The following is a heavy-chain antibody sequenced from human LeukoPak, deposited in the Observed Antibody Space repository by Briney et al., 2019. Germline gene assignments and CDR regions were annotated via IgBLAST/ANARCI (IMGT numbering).Heavy chain of an antibody. CDR2: VYYEGST. CDR1: GGSVSSSSSY. V-gene: IGHV4-39*02. D-gene: IGHD5-12*01. CDR3: ARSGYDDAFDI. J-gene: IGHJ3*02. Sequence: PSETLSLTCTVSGGSVSSSSSYWGWIRQPPGKGLEWIGTVYYEGSTYYNPSLKSRLIMSVDTSKNHFSLKLSSVTAADTAVYYCARSGYDDAFDIWVQGTMVTVSS.